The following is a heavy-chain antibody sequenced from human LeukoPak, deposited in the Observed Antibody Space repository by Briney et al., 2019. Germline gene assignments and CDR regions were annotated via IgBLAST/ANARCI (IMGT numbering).Heavy chain of an antibody. J-gene: IGHJ4*02. CDR2: IRYDGSNK. CDR3: ARYHCSSTSCYSEVSFDY. Sequence: PGGSLRLSCAESGLTFSTYGMHWVRQAPGKGLEWVAFIRYDGSNKYYADSVKGRFTISRDNSKSTLYLQMNSLRAEDTAVYYCARYHCSSTSCYSEVSFDYWGQGTLVTVSS. CDR1: GLTFSTYG. D-gene: IGHD2-2*01. V-gene: IGHV3-30*02.